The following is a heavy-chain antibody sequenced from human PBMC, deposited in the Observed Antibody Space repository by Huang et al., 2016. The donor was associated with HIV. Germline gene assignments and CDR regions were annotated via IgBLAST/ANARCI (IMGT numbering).Heavy chain of an antibody. CDR3: ASGPVIVSISRFYFEQ. D-gene: IGHD3-22*01. CDR2: MHDVGST. J-gene: IGHJ4*02. Sequence: LLLRESGSGLVKTSETMSLSCTVACASISGQSKYWTWVRQSPGKGMEWIARMHDVGSTYYNLTLKIRVSMSVDTSHNQHFSLTLASVTAADTAVYFCASGPVIVSISRFYFEQWGPGILVTV. V-gene: IGHV4-39*02. CDR1: CASISGQSKY.